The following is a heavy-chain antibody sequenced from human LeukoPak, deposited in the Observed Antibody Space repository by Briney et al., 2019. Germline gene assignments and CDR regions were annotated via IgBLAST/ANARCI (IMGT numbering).Heavy chain of an antibody. CDR3: ARGFVSYYYGSGSYEGPDY. CDR2: ISHSGST. V-gene: IGHV4-34*01. D-gene: IGHD3-10*01. J-gene: IGHJ4*02. CDR1: GGSFSGYY. Sequence: SETLSLTCAVYGGSFSGYYWSWIRQPPGKGLEWIGEISHSGSTNYNPSLKSRVTISVDTSKNQFSLKLSSVTAADTAVYYCARGFVSYYYGSGSYEGPDYWGQGTLVTVSS.